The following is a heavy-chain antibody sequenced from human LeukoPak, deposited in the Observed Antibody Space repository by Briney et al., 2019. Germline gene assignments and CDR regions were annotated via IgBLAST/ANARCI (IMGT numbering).Heavy chain of an antibody. CDR3: ARGRYSYGY. D-gene: IGHD5-18*01. Sequence: PSETLSLTCAVYGGSFSGYYWSWIRQPPGKGLEWIGEINHSGSTNYNPSLKSRVTISVDTSKSQFSLKLSSVTAADTAVYYCARGRYSYGYWGQGTLVTVSS. J-gene: IGHJ4*02. CDR1: GGSFSGYY. V-gene: IGHV4-34*01. CDR2: INHSGST.